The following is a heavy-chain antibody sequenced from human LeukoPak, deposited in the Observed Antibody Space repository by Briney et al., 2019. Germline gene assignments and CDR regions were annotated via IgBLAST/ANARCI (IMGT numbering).Heavy chain of an antibody. V-gene: IGHV1-2*02. CDR2: INPNSGGT. D-gene: IGHD1-26*01. Sequence: GASVKLSCKASGYTFTGYYMHWVRQAPGQGLEWMGWINPNSGGTNYAQKFQGRVTMTRDTSISTAYMELSRLRSDDTAVYYCARAVWELFAFDYWGQGTLVTVSS. J-gene: IGHJ4*02. CDR3: ARAVWELFAFDY. CDR1: GYTFTGYY.